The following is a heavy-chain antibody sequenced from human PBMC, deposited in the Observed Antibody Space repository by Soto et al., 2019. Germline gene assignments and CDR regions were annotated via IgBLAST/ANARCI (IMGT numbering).Heavy chain of an antibody. CDR1: GGTFSDFT. CDR3: ARYWSAGTLYGAFDI. J-gene: IGHJ3*02. D-gene: IGHD2-15*01. CDR2: IIPMIGAT. Sequence: QVQLVQSGSEVKKPGSSVKVSCKASGGTFSDFTLSWLRQAPGRGLERMGGIIPMIGATNNAQKLKGRLTSTADKSTGTVYMELNSLRSDDTAVYYCARYWSAGTLYGAFDIWGQGTEVTVSP. V-gene: IGHV1-69*06.